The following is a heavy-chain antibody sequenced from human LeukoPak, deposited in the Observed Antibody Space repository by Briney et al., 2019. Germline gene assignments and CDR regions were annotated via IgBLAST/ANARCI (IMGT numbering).Heavy chain of an antibody. CDR3: ASYYYGSGTSLGY. J-gene: IGHJ4*02. CDR2: INQDASEK. D-gene: IGHD3-10*01. CDR1: GFTFSNYW. Sequence: GGSLRLSCAASGFTFSNYWMSWVRQAPGKGLEWVANINQDASEKYYVESVKGRFAITRDNAKNSLYLQMNSLKAEDTAVYYCASYYYGSGTSLGYWGQGTLVTVSS. V-gene: IGHV3-7*01.